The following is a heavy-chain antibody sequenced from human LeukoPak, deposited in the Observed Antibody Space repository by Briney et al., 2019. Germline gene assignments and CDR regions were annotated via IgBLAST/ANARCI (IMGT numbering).Heavy chain of an antibody. D-gene: IGHD1-1*01. J-gene: IGHJ4*02. CDR3: ARDYSLNDFDY. CDR2: INPYNGYT. CDR1: GYTFTDHF. V-gene: IGHV1-2*02. Sequence: ASVKLSCKSSGYTFTDHFIHWVRQAPGQGLEWVGEINPYNGYTKYAWRLQGRVTMTRDTSISTAFMAVSRLTSDDTAVYYCARDYSLNDFDYWGQGTLVTVAS.